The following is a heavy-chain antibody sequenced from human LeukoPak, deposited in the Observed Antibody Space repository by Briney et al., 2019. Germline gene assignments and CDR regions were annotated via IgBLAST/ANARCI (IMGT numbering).Heavy chain of an antibody. J-gene: IGHJ6*02. V-gene: IGHV3-15*01. D-gene: IGHD3-10*01. Sequence: GGSLRLSCAASGFTFSSYWMSWVRQAPGKGLEWVGRIKSKTDGETRDYAAPVKGRFTISRDDSKNTLYLQMNSLKTEDTAVYYCTTFPRAYYYNYYGVDVWGQGTTVTVSS. CDR3: TTFPRAYYYNYYGVDV. CDR2: IKSKTDGETR. CDR1: GFTFSSYW.